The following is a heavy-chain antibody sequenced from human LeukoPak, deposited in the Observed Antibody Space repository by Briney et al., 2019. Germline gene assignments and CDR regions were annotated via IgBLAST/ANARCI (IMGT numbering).Heavy chain of an antibody. J-gene: IGHJ4*02. CDR1: GFTSSSYS. D-gene: IGHD6-19*01. Sequence: GGSLRRAGAGSGFTSSSYSMNWVRQAPGKGLEWVSSISSSSSYIYYADSVRGRFTISRDNAKNSLYLQMNSLKAEDTAVYYCAREAVAGLWYFDYWGQGTLVTVSS. V-gene: IGHV3-21*01. CDR2: ISSSSSYI. CDR3: AREAVAGLWYFDY.